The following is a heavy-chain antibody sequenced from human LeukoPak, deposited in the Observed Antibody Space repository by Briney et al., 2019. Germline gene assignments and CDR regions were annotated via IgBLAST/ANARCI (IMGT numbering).Heavy chain of an antibody. CDR3: ARVGFAHDAFDI. CDR1: GYTFTGYY. J-gene: IGHJ3*02. Sequence: ASVKVSCKASGYTFTGYYMHWVRQAPGQGLEWMGWIDPNSGGTNYAQKFQGRVTMTRHTSIGTAYMELSRLRSDDTAVYYCARVGFAHDAFDIWGQGTMVTVSS. CDR2: IDPNSGGT. V-gene: IGHV1-2*02. D-gene: IGHD3-3*01.